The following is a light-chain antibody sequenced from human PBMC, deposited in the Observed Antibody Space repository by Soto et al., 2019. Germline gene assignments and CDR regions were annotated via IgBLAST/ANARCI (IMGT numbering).Light chain of an antibody. CDR3: QQYYSTPPT. CDR2: WAS. J-gene: IGKJ1*01. CDR1: QSILYNSNNKNY. Sequence: DIVMTQSPDSLAVSLGERATINCKSSQSILYNSNNKNYLAWYQQKPGQPPKLLIYWASTRESGVPDRFSGSGSGIEFTLTISSLQAEDVAVYHCQQYYSTPPTFGQGTKVEIK. V-gene: IGKV4-1*01.